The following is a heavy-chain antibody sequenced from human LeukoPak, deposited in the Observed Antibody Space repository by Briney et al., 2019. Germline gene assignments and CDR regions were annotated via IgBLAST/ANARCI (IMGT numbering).Heavy chain of an antibody. Sequence: GESLKISCKASGYSFASSWIGWVRQMPGKGLEWMGIIYPGDSDTRYSPSFQGQVTISADKSIRTAYLQWSSLKASDTAMYYCARLGANYYDSSGYPGYWGQGTLVTVSS. J-gene: IGHJ4*02. CDR3: ARLGANYYDSSGYPGY. CDR2: IYPGDSDT. D-gene: IGHD3-22*01. CDR1: GYSFASSW. V-gene: IGHV5-51*01.